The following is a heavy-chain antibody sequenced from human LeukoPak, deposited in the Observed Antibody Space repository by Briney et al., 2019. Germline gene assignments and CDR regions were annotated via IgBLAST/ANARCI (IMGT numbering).Heavy chain of an antibody. J-gene: IGHJ6*02. D-gene: IGHD2/OR15-2a*01. CDR1: GGSISSSSYY. CDR2: KYFRASGPT. CDR3: ARQIIDPLYYYYGMDV. Sequence: SETLSLTSSVSGGSISSSSYYWGWVRQPPGKGLEWLGSKYFRASGPTDYNPSLKSRVSISLDTSRNLFSMKLTSVSAADTAVYYCARQIIDPLYYYYGMDVWGQGTTVTVSS. V-gene: IGHV4-39*01.